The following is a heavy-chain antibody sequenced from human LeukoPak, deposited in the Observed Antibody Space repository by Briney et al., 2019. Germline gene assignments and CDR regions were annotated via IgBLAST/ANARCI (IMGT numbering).Heavy chain of an antibody. D-gene: IGHD2-15*01. Sequence: GGSLRLSCAASGFTFSTSSMQWVRQAPGKGLEWLAVMSGDGNHYSYGDSVQGRLSISRDNSKNTLYLHMKSLRVEDTAFYYCARGSVATPPSSNYWGQGTLVTVSS. CDR3: ARGSVATPPSSNY. J-gene: IGHJ4*02. V-gene: IGHV3-30-3*01. CDR2: MSGDGNHY. CDR1: GFTFSTSS.